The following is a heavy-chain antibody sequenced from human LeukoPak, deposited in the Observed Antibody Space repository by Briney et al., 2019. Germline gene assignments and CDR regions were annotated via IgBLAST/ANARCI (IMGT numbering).Heavy chain of an antibody. Sequence: SETLSLTCTVSGGSISSYYWSWIRQPPGKGLEWIGYIYYSGSTNHNPSLKSRVTISVDTSKNQFSLKLSSVTAADTAVYYCARDNPNVRQGYFDYWGQGTLVTVSS. CDR1: GGSISSYY. CDR2: IYYSGST. D-gene: IGHD6-6*01. J-gene: IGHJ4*02. CDR3: ARDNPNVRQGYFDY. V-gene: IGHV4-59*01.